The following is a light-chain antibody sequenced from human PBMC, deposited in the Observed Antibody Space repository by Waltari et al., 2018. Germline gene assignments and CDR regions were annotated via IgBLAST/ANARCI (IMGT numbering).Light chain of an antibody. V-gene: IGKV2-30*01. CDR1: QSLVKTDGNTY. CDR3: LQGTHWPPT. CDR2: NVS. Sequence: DVVMTQSPLSLPVTPGQPASISCRSSQSLVKTDGNTYLIWFHQRPGQSPRSLIYNVSNRDSGVPDRFSGSGSGTDFTLRITRVEAEDVGVYYCLQGTHWPPTFGQGTKVEIK. J-gene: IGKJ1*01.